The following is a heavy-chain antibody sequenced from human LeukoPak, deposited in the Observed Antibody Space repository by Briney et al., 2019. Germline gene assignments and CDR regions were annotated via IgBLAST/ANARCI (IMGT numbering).Heavy chain of an antibody. CDR2: IRYDGSTK. V-gene: IGHV3-30*02. CDR1: GFSFNTYV. J-gene: IGHJ4*02. D-gene: IGHD3-3*01. Sequence: GGSLRLSCAASGFSFNTYVMHWVRQAPGKGLEWVAYIRYDGSTKYYADSVRGRFTISRDNSKNTLYLEMNSLRAEDTAVFYCAKKGGNYDFFDYWGQGTLVTVSS. CDR3: AKKGGNYDFFDY.